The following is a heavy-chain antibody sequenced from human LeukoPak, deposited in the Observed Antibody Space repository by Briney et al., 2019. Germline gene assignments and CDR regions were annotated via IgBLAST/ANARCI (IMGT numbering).Heavy chain of an antibody. CDR3: ARGYSNYIFYYYYYMDV. V-gene: IGHV4-4*02. Sequence: SETLSLTCAVSGGSISSSNWWSWVRQPPGKGLEWIGEICHSGSTNYNPSLKSRVTISVDKSKNQFSLKLSSVTAADTAVYYCARGYSNYIFYYYYYMDVWGKGTMVTVSS. D-gene: IGHD4-11*01. CDR2: ICHSGST. CDR1: GGSISSSNW. J-gene: IGHJ6*03.